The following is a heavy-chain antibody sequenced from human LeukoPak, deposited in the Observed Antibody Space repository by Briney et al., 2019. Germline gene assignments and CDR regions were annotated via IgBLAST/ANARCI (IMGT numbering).Heavy chain of an antibody. J-gene: IGHJ4*02. Sequence: GSLRLSCAASGFTFSSYGMHWVRQAPGKGLEWVAVISYDGSNKYYADSVKGRFTISRDNSKNTLYLQMNSLRAEDTAVYYCAKDVLLWFGELFAPDYWGQGTLVTVSS. CDR1: GFTFSSYG. V-gene: IGHV3-30*18. D-gene: IGHD3-10*01. CDR2: ISYDGSNK. CDR3: AKDVLLWFGELFAPDY.